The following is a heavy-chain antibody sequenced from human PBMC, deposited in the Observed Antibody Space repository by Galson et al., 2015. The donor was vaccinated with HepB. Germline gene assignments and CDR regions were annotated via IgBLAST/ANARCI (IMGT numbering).Heavy chain of an antibody. Sequence: SLRLSCAASGFTFSSYSMNWVRQAPGKGLEWVSSISSSSSYIYYADSVKGRFTISRDNAKNSLYLQMNSLRAEDTAVYYCARGEDSSGYPLGYWGQGTLVTVSS. CDR3: ARGEDSSGYPLGY. J-gene: IGHJ4*02. CDR2: ISSSSSYI. D-gene: IGHD3-22*01. CDR1: GFTFSSYS. V-gene: IGHV3-21*01.